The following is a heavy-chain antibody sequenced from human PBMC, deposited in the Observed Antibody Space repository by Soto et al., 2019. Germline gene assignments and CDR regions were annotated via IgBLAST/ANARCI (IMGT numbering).Heavy chain of an antibody. CDR3: AKDRGSYGDLDY. V-gene: IGHV3-30*18. Sequence: GGSLRLSCAASGFTFSNYGMHWVRQAPGKGLEWVAVISYDGSNNYYADSVKGRFTISRDNSKNTLYLQMNSLRGEDTAVYYCAKDRGSYGDLDYWGQGTLVTVSS. J-gene: IGHJ4*02. CDR1: GFTFSNYG. CDR2: ISYDGSNN. D-gene: IGHD4-17*01.